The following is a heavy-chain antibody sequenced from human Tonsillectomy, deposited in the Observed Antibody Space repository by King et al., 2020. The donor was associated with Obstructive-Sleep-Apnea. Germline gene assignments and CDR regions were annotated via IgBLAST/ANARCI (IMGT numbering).Heavy chain of an antibody. CDR2: IYPGDSDT. D-gene: IGHD3-22*01. Sequence: QLVQSGAEVKKPGESLKISCQGSGYSFTTYWIGWVRQMPGKGLEWMGIIYPGDSDTRYSPSFQGQVTISADKSISTAYLQWSSLKASDTAMYFCARSLIYYDSNGYGPDVYYGMDVWGQGTTVTVSS. V-gene: IGHV5-51*01. CDR1: GYSFTTYW. CDR3: ARSLIYYDSNGYGPDVYYGMDV. J-gene: IGHJ6*02.